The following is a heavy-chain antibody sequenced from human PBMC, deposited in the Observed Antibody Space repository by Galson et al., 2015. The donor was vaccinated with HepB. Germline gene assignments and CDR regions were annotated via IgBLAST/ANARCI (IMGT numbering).Heavy chain of an antibody. CDR3: ARADWTMVDPYYFDY. Sequence: QSGAEVKQPGESLKISCKGSGYWFSRYWIAWVRQMPGKGLEWMGIIFPDDSDTRYSPSFQGRVTISADKSISTAYLQWSSLRASDTAMYYCARADWTMVDPYYFDYWGQGTLVTVSS. D-gene: IGHD4/OR15-4a*01. J-gene: IGHJ4*02. CDR1: GYWFSRYW. V-gene: IGHV5-51*01. CDR2: IFPDDSDT.